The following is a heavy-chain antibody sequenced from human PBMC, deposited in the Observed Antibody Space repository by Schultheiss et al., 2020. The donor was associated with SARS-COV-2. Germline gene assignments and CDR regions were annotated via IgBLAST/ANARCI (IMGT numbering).Heavy chain of an antibody. CDR3: ARGLGDSYGFSDY. J-gene: IGHJ4*02. CDR2: ISSSGTSI. V-gene: IGHV3-21*01. CDR1: GFTFSSYG. D-gene: IGHD5-18*01. Sequence: GESLKISCAASGFTFSSYGLHWVRQAPGKGLEWVSSISSSGTSIYYADSVKGRFTISRDNSKNTLYLQMNSLRAEDTAVYYCARGLGDSYGFSDYWGQGTLVTVSS.